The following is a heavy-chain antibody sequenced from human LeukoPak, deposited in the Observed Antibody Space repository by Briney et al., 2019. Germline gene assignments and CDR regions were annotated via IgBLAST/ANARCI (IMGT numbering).Heavy chain of an antibody. V-gene: IGHV3-23*01. CDR1: GFTFSNYA. D-gene: IGHD3-9*01. CDR3: AKWGDYDVLTGYYVSDY. J-gene: IGHJ4*02. CDR2: ITGSGGNT. Sequence: GGSLRLSCAASGFTFSNYAMSWVRQAPGKGLEWVSAITGSGGNTYYAGSVKGRFTISRDNSKNTVFLQMNSLRAEDTAVYYCAKWGDYDVLTGYYVSDYWGQGTLVTVSS.